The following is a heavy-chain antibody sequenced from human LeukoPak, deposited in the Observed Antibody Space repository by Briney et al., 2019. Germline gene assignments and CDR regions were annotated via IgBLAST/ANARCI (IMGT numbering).Heavy chain of an antibody. CDR1: GFTFSSYA. CDR2: ISYDGSNK. J-gene: IGHJ4*02. CDR3: ARDKKGIDY. D-gene: IGHD3-10*01. V-gene: IGHV3-30-3*01. Sequence: GRSLRLSCAASGFTFSSYAMHWVRQAPGKGLEWVAVISYDGSNKYYADSVKGRFTISRDNARNSLYLQMNSLRAEDTAVYYCARDKKGIDYWGQGTLVTVSS.